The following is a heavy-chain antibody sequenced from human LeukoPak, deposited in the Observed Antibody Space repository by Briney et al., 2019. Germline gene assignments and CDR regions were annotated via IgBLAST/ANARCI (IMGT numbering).Heavy chain of an antibody. V-gene: IGHV1-18*01. CDR2: ISAYNGNT. CDR3: ARDLRRYCSSTSCVSPY. J-gene: IGHJ4*02. D-gene: IGHD2-2*01. Sequence: ASVKVSCKASGYTFTSYGISWVRQAPGQGLEWMGWISAYNGNTNYAQKLQGRVTMTIDTSTSTAYMELRSLRSGDTAVYYCARDLRRYCSSTSCVSPYWGQGTLVTVSS. CDR1: GYTFTSYG.